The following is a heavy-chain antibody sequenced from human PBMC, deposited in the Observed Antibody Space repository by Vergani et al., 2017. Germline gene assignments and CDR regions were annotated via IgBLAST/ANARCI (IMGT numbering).Heavy chain of an antibody. Sequence: QVQLVESGGGVVQPGRSLRLSCAASGFTFSSYAMHWVRQAPGKGLEWVAVISYDGSNKYYADSVKGRFTISRDNSKNTLYLQMNSLRAEDTAVYYCARIRTGEWTNDAFDIWGQGTMVTVSS. J-gene: IGHJ3*02. CDR3: ARIRTGEWTNDAFDI. D-gene: IGHD3-3*01. V-gene: IGHV3-30-3*01. CDR1: GFTFSSYA. CDR2: ISYDGSNK.